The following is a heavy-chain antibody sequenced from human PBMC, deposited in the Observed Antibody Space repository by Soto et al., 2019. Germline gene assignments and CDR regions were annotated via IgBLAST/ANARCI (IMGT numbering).Heavy chain of an antibody. CDR2: IYYSGST. V-gene: IGHV4-30-4*01. Sequence: PSETLSLTCTVSGGSISSGDYYWSWIRQPPGKGLEWIGYIYYSGSTYYNPSLKSRVTISVDTSKNQFSLKLSSVTAADTAVYYCAREYYYGSERQYNWFDPWAREPWSPSPQ. CDR1: GGSISSGDYY. J-gene: IGHJ5*02. D-gene: IGHD3-10*01. CDR3: AREYYYGSERQYNWFDP.